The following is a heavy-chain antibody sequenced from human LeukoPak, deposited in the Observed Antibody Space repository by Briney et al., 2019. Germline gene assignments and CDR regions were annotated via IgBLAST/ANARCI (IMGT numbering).Heavy chain of an antibody. CDR1: GFTFSSYA. V-gene: IGHV3-30-3*01. CDR3: ARDATGTYSQFQH. Sequence: GGSLRLSCAASGFTFSSYAMHWVRQALGKGLEWVAVISYDGSNKYYADSVKGRFTISRDNSKNTLYLQMNSLRAEDTAVYYCARDATGTYSQFQHWGQGTLVTVSS. D-gene: IGHD2-21*01. J-gene: IGHJ1*01. CDR2: ISYDGSNK.